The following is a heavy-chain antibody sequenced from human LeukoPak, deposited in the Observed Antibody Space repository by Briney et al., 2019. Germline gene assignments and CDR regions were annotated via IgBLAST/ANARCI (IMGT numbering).Heavy chain of an antibody. Sequence: GGSLRLSCAASGFTLSSYDMHWVRQPTGKGLEWVSAIGIAGDTYYAGSVKGRFTISRENGKNSLYLEMNSLRAGDTAMYYCARGVYTGYYYGSGGAPVDYWGQGTLVTVSS. CDR2: IGIAGDT. CDR1: GFTLSSYD. D-gene: IGHD3-10*01. V-gene: IGHV3-13*01. J-gene: IGHJ4*02. CDR3: ARGVYTGYYYGSGGAPVDY.